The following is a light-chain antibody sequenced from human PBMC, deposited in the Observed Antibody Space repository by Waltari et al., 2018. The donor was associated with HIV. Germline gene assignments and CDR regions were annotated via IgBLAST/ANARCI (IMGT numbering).Light chain of an antibody. Sequence: SYELKQQPSVSVSPGQTATLTCSGHALATPHGFWYQQKAGHAPLVIIYKDSERPSGIPERISGSSSGTTVTLTIREVQAEDEADYYCQSTDSSGSYVFGSGTKVTVL. V-gene: IGLV3-25*03. J-gene: IGLJ1*01. CDR2: KDS. CDR1: ALATPH. CDR3: QSTDSSGSYV.